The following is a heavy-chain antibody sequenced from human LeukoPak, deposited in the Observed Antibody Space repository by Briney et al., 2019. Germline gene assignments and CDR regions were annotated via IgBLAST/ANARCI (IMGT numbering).Heavy chain of an antibody. J-gene: IGHJ6*02. CDR2: ISGSGGNT. D-gene: IGHD6-13*01. CDR3: AKAASSSWPSYYYGMDV. Sequence: SGGSLRLSCAASGFIFSSYSMSWVRQGPGKGLEWVSVISGSGGNTYYADSVKGRFTISKDNSKNTVYLQMSSLRVDDTAVYYCAKAASSSWPSYYYGMDVWGQGTTVTVSS. CDR1: GFIFSSYS. V-gene: IGHV3-23*01.